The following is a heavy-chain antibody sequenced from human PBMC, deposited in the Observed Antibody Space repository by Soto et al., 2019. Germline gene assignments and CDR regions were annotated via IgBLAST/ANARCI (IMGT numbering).Heavy chain of an antibody. CDR2: ISNDGNDE. J-gene: IGHJ4*02. CDR3: AKDILIGRNHMVADY. V-gene: IGHV3-30*18. Sequence: QVQVVESGGGVVQSGSSLRLSCAASGFTFSSYGMHWVRQAPGKGLEWVAVISNDGNDEYYIDSVKGRFTISRDNSMNALYRQMNALSTENTALYYCAKDILIGRNHMVADYWGQGTLVTVSS. D-gene: IGHD2-21*01. CDR1: GFTFSSYG.